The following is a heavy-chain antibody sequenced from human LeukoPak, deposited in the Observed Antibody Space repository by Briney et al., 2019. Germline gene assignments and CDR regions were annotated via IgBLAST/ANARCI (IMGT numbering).Heavy chain of an antibody. J-gene: IGHJ4*02. D-gene: IGHD2-2*01. CDR3: AREYCSSTSCETGVDY. Sequence: GASVKVSCKASGYTFTGYYMHWVRQAPGQGLEWMGWINPNSGGTNYAQKFQGGVTMTRDTSISTAYMELSRLRSDDTAVYYCAREYCSSTSCETGVDYWGQGTLVTVSS. CDR1: GYTFTGYY. CDR2: INPNSGGT. V-gene: IGHV1-2*02.